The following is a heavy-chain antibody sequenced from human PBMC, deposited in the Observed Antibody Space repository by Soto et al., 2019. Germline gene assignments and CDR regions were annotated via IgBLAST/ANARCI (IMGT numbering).Heavy chain of an antibody. CDR1: GFTFSSYG. V-gene: IGHV3-33*01. CDR3: ASVVRFLEWLAFDY. D-gene: IGHD3-3*01. Sequence: GGALRLSRAASGFTFSSYGMHWGRPAQSKGLEWVAVIWYDGSNKYYADSVKGRFTISRDNSKNTLYLQMNSLRAEDTAVYYCASVVRFLEWLAFDYWGQGTLVTVSS. J-gene: IGHJ4*02. CDR2: IWYDGSNK.